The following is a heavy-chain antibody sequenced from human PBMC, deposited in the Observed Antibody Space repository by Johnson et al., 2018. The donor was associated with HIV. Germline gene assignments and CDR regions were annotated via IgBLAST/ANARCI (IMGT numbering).Heavy chain of an antibody. CDR2: VSYDGETT. CDR3: TTDHGSPDAFDI. Sequence: VQLVESGGGLIQPGGSLRLSCAVSGLSVSINYITWVRQAPGKGLEWVALVSYDGETTDYAAPVQGRFSISRDDSKNTLYVQMNSLKTEDTAVYYCTTDHGSPDAFDIWGQGTMVTVSS. J-gene: IGHJ3*02. CDR1: GLSVSINY. D-gene: IGHD1-14*01. V-gene: IGHV3-15*01.